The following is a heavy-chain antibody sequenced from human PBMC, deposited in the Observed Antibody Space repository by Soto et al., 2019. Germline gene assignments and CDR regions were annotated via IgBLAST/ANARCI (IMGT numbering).Heavy chain of an antibody. D-gene: IGHD3-10*01. CDR1: GYTFTGYY. CDR2: INPNSGGT. J-gene: IGHJ6*02. V-gene: IGHV1-2*04. CDR3: AISTHITMVRGVIREDYDDYGMDV. Sequence: SVKVSCKASGYTFTGYYMHWVRQAPGHGIEWMGWINPNSGGTNYAQKFQGWVTMNRDTSISTAYMELSRLRSDDTAVYYCAISTHITMVRGVIREDYDDYGMDVWGQGTTVTSP.